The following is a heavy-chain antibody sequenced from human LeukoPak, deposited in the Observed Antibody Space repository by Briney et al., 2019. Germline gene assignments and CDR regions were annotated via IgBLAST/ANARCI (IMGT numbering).Heavy chain of an antibody. Sequence: PGGSLGLSCAASGFTFSSYEMNWVRQAPGKGLEWVANIKEDGSEKFHVGSVKGRFTISRDNAKNSLYLQMNSLRAEDTALYYCARDMWGERYYPSSRNVHYYYYMDVWGKGTTVTVSS. J-gene: IGHJ6*03. CDR3: ARDMWGERYYPSSRNVHYYYYMDV. CDR2: IKEDGSEK. CDR1: GFTFSSYE. V-gene: IGHV3-7*03. D-gene: IGHD3-22*01.